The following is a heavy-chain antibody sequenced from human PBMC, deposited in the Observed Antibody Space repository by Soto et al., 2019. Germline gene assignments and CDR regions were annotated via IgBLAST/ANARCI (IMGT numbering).Heavy chain of an antibody. D-gene: IGHD2-15*01. CDR3: ARRGWRSSHYFFYAMDV. J-gene: IGHJ6*02. Sequence: QVQLVESGGGLVKPGGSLRLSCAASGFTFSDYYMNWVRQAPGRGLEWVAYIRASGSTIFYGDSVKGRFTISRYNAKNSLSLKMNSLRAEVTGVYYCARRGWRSSHYFFYAMDVWGQGTTVTVS. CDR2: IRASGSTI. V-gene: IGHV3-11*01. CDR1: GFTFSDYY.